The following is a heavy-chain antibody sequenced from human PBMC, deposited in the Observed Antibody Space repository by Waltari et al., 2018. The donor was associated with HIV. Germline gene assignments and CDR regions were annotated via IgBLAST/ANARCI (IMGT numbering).Heavy chain of an antibody. CDR1: GFTFSSYW. CDR2: IKSDVTIT. D-gene: IGHD3-9*01. Sequence: EVQLVESGGGLVQPGGSLRLSCAASGFTFSSYWMHWVRQAPGKGLVWVSRIKSDVTITTYADSVKGRFTISRDNAKNTLFLQMNSLRAEDTAIYYCARDLVVLRYFDWLSTYFDYWGQGTLVTVSS. J-gene: IGHJ4*02. V-gene: IGHV3-74*01. CDR3: ARDLVVLRYFDWLSTYFDY.